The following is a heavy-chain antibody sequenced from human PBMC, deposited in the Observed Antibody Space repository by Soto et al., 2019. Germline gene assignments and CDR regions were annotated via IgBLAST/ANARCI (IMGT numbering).Heavy chain of an antibody. Sequence: GGSVRLSCAASGFTFSSYAMSWVRQAPGKGLEWVSAISGSGGSTYYADSVKGRFTISRDNSKNTLYLQMNSLRAEDTAVYYCASSLYYYDSAVMDVWGQGTTVTVSS. CDR1: GFTFSSYA. V-gene: IGHV3-23*01. J-gene: IGHJ6*02. CDR2: ISGSGGST. CDR3: ASSLYYYDSAVMDV. D-gene: IGHD3-22*01.